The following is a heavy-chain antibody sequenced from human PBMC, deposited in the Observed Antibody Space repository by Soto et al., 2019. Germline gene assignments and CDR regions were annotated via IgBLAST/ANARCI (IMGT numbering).Heavy chain of an antibody. J-gene: IGHJ4*02. CDR1: GFTFSSYG. D-gene: IGHD2-2*01. Sequence: WGSLRLSCAASGFTFSSYGMHWVRQAPGKGLEWVAVISYDGSNKYYADSVKGRFTISRDNSKNTLYLQMNSLRAEDTAVYYCAKGLSSTSSFWGQGTLVTVSS. V-gene: IGHV3-30*18. CDR2: ISYDGSNK. CDR3: AKGLSSTSSF.